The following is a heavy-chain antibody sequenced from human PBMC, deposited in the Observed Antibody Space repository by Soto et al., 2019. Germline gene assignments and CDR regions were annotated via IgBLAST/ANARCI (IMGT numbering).Heavy chain of an antibody. V-gene: IGHV3-11*01. CDR3: ARDYATWTGYAPFAY. D-gene: IGHD3-9*01. CDR2: ISSGGTTI. CDR1: GFTFSDYY. Sequence: QVHLVESGGGLVKPGGSLRLSCAVSGFTFSDYYMSWSRQAPGKGLEWVAYISSGGTTIYYGASVKGRFAISRDNAKNSMYLPMNSLRAEDTAVYYCARDYATWTGYAPFAYWGQGTRVTVSS. J-gene: IGHJ4*02.